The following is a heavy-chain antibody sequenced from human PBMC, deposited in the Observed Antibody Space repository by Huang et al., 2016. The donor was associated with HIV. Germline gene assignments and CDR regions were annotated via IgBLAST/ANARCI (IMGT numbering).Heavy chain of an antibody. CDR3: ARGKYDVLTGWDDTYYFDH. V-gene: IGHV3-48*01. CDR2: IRIDRCLT. D-gene: IGHD3-9*01. J-gene: IGHJ4*02. Sequence: EVQLVESGGRLVRPGGSLRLACAASGFTFSAFSMNWIRQAPGKGLEWISYIRIDRCLTYDADSGKGRFTIPRDTAKNALYLQMNSLRADDTALYFCARGKYDVLTGWDDTYYFDHWGQGTLVTVSS. CDR1: GFTFSAFS.